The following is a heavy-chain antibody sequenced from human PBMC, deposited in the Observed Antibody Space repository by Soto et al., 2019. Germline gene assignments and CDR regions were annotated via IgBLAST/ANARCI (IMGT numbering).Heavy chain of an antibody. D-gene: IGHD4-17*01. J-gene: IGHJ5*02. CDR2: INPSGGST. V-gene: IGHV1-46*01. CDR3: ARGGPTHDNGDNTWFDP. CDR1: GYTLTSYY. Sequence: APVKVSCKASGYTLTSYYMHWVRQAPGQGLEWMGIINPSGGSTSYAQKFQGRVTMTRDTSTSTVYMELSSLRSEDTAVYYCARGGPTHDNGDNTWFDPWGQGTLVTVSS.